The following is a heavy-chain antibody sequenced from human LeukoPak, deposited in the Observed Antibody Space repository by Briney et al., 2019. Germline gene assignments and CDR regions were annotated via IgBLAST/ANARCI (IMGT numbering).Heavy chain of an antibody. CDR1: GFTFSSHA. J-gene: IGHJ4*02. Sequence: GGSLRLSCSASGFTFSSHAMHWVRQAPGKGPEYVSGISSDGGSTYYAHFVKGRFTISRDNSKNALFLQMGSLGAEDMAVYYCARGYSSGWYYFDYWGQGTLVTVSS. V-gene: IGHV3-64*01. CDR2: ISSDGGST. CDR3: ARGYSSGWYYFDY. D-gene: IGHD6-19*01.